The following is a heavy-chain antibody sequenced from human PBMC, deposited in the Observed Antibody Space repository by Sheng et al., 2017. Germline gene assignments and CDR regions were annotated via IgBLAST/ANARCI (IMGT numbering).Heavy chain of an antibody. CDR2: IYHSGST. CDR1: GYSIRNDYY. V-gene: IGHV4-38-2*02. CDR3: ARRGPNWAIVDY. Sequence: QVQLQESGPGLVKPSETLSLTCTVSGYSIRNDYYWGWIRQPPGKGPEWIGSIYHSGSTYYNPSLKSRVTISVDTSKNQFSLKLTSVTAADTAVYYCARRGPNWAIVDYWGQGNPGHRLL. J-gene: IGHJ4*02. D-gene: IGHD7-27*01.